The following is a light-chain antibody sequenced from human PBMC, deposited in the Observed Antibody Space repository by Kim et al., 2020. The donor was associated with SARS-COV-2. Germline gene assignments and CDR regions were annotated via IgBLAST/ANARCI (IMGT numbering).Light chain of an antibody. CDR1: QSISSW. J-gene: IGKJ1*01. V-gene: IGKV1-5*01. CDR2: DAS. CDR3: QQDKSFST. Sequence: GDRGTITSRASQSISSWLAWYRQKPGKAAKHLIDDASSWERGVPARFSGSGSGTEFNLTISSLQPDDVATYHCQQDKSFSTFGHGTKG.